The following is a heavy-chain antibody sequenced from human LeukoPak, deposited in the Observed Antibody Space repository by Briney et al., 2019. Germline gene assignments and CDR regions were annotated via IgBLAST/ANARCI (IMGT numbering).Heavy chain of an antibody. CDR2: IIPIFGTA. J-gene: IGHJ5*02. Sequence: ASVKVSCKASGGTFSSYAISWVRQAPGQGLEWMGGIIPIFGTANHAQKFQGRVTITADESTSTAYMELSSLRSEDTAVYYCAVRPGIALGWFDPWGQGTPVTVSS. CDR3: AVRPGIALGWFDP. D-gene: IGHD6-13*01. CDR1: GGTFSSYA. V-gene: IGHV1-69*13.